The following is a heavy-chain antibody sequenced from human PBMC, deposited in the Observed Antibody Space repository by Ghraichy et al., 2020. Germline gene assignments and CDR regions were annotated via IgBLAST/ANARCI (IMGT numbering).Heavy chain of an antibody. J-gene: IGHJ6*02. D-gene: IGHD4-23*01. CDR1: GFTFSGYS. CDR3: ARGSTVVRFFYYDGMDV. Sequence: GGSLRLSCVGSGFTFSGYSMNWVRQSPGKGLEWVSYITSSSRTISYADPVKGRFTISRDTAQNSLYLQMNSLRDDDTAVYYCARGSTVVRFFYYDGMDVWVQGTTVTVSS. CDR2: ITSSSRTI. V-gene: IGHV3-48*02.